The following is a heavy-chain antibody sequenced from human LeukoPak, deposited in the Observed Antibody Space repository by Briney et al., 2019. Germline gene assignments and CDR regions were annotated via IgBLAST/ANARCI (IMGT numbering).Heavy chain of an antibody. CDR3: ATVGSVGNCNSASCSFDY. J-gene: IGHJ4*02. Sequence: GGSLRLSCAASGFTFDDYAMHWVRQAPGKGLEWVSGISWNSGSIGYADSVKGRFTISRDNAENSLYLQMNSLRAEDTAVYYCATVGSVGNCNSASCSFDYWGQGTLVTVPS. D-gene: IGHD2/OR15-2a*01. CDR2: ISWNSGSI. CDR1: GFTFDDYA. V-gene: IGHV3-9*01.